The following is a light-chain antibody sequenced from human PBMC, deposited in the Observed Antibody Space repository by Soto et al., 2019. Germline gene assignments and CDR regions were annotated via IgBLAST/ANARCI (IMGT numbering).Light chain of an antibody. CDR2: WAS. CDR3: QQYYSTPFT. Sequence: DIVMTQSPDSLAVSLGERATFNCKSSQSVLYSSNNKNYLAWYQQKPGQPPKLLIYWASTRESGVPDRFSGSGSGTDFTLTISSLRAEDVAVYFCQQYYSTPFTFGPGTKVDIK. J-gene: IGKJ3*01. V-gene: IGKV4-1*01. CDR1: QSVLYSSNNKNY.